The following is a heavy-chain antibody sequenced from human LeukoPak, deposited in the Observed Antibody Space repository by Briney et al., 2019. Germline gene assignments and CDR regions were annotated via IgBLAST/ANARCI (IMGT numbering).Heavy chain of an antibody. CDR1: GFTFSSYA. Sequence: PGGSLRLSCAASGFTFSSYAMSWVRQAPGKGLEWVSAISGSGGSTYYADSVKGRFTISRHNSKNTLYLHMNSLRAEDTAVYYCAKQPWEQWLVPFDYWGQGTLVTVSS. CDR2: ISGSGGST. D-gene: IGHD6-19*01. CDR3: AKQPWEQWLVPFDY. V-gene: IGHV3-23*01. J-gene: IGHJ4*02.